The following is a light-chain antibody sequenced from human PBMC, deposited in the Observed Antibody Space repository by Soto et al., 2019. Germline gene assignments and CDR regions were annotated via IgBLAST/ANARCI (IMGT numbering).Light chain of an antibody. CDR3: HSYTSSSTYV. CDR2: DVS. V-gene: IGLV2-14*01. J-gene: IGLJ1*01. Sequence: QSVLTQPASVSGSPGQSITISCTGTTSDVGRYNYVSWYQQHPGKAPKLIIYDVSNRPSGVSNRFSGSKSGNTASLTISGLQAEDEADYYCHSYTSSSTYVFGTGTKVTVL. CDR1: TSDVGRYNY.